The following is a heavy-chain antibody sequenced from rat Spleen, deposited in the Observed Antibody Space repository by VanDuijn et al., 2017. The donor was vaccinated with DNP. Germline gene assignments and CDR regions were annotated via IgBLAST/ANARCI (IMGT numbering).Heavy chain of an antibody. D-gene: IGHD5-1*01. Sequence: EVQLVESGGGLVQPGRSLKLSCAASGFTFNNYDMAWVRQAPTRGLEWVASISTGGGNTYYRDSVKGRFTISRDNAKSTLYLQMDSLRSEETATYYCARVQLGYYALDAWGQGTSVTVSS. CDR1: GFTFNNYD. CDR2: ISTGGGNT. CDR3: ARVQLGYYALDA. J-gene: IGHJ4*01. V-gene: IGHV5S11*01.